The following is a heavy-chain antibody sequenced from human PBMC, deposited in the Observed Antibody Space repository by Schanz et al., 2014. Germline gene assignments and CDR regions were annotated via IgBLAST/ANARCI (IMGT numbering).Heavy chain of an antibody. CDR1: RSTFSSYT. CDR3: ARGTMPGTFDI. D-gene: IGHD2-2*01. CDR2: FIPILDVG. Sequence: QVQLVQSGAEVKKPGSSMTVSCKASRSTFSSYTISWVRQARGQGLEWVGRFIPILDVGNYAQQFQGRVTFTADKSTSTAYMELSSLRYEDTALYYCARGTMPGTFDIWGQGTMVTVSS. V-gene: IGHV1-69*02. J-gene: IGHJ3*02.